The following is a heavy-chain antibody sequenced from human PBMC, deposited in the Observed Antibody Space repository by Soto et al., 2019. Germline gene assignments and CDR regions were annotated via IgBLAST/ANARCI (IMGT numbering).Heavy chain of an antibody. V-gene: IGHV3-49*05. CDR3: SRGNCGGDCSPPVY. J-gene: IGHJ4*02. CDR2: IRGNAYGGTI. Sequence: EVQLVESGGGLVNPGRSLRLSCTTYGFTFADYAMTWFRQAPGRGLEWVGFIRGNAYGGTIKYAASVKGRFSISRDDAKSIAYLQMDSLKTEDTAVYYCSRGNCGGDCSPPVYWGQGTLVTVSS. CDR1: GFTFADYA. D-gene: IGHD2-21*02.